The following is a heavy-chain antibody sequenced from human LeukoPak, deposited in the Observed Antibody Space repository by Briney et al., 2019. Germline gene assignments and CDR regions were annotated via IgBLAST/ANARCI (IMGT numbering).Heavy chain of an antibody. CDR3: ATLPLGSSSKGGYYFDY. V-gene: IGHV3-53*01. CDR1: AFTVSSNC. Sequence: GGSLRLSCAASAFTVSSNCMSWVRQAPGKALEWVSVIYSGGSTYYADSVKGRFTISRDNFKNTLYLEMNSLRAEDTAVYYCATLPLGSSSKGGYYFDYWGQGTLVTVSS. D-gene: IGHD6-6*01. CDR2: IYSGGST. J-gene: IGHJ4*02.